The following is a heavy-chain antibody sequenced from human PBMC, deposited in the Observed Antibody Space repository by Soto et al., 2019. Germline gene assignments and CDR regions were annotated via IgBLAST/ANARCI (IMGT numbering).Heavy chain of an antibody. CDR2: IYYSGIT. D-gene: IGHD6-19*01. Sequence: SETLSLTCTVSGGSVSSGSYDWSWIRQPPGKGLEWIGYIYYSGITNYNPSLKSRVTISVDTSKNQFSLKLSSVTAADTAGYYCASIAVAGTSDHYYYYGMDVWGQGTTVTVSS. CDR3: ASIAVAGTSDHYYYYGMDV. CDR1: GGSVSSGSYD. J-gene: IGHJ6*02. V-gene: IGHV4-61*01.